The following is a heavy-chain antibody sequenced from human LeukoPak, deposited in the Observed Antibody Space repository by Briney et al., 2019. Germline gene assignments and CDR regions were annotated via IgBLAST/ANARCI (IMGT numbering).Heavy chain of an antibody. CDR1: GYTFTSYD. Sequence: GASVKVSCKASGYTFTSYDINWVRQATGQGLEWMGWMNPNSGNTGYAQKFQGRVSMTTDTSTNTAYMELRSLRPDDTAVDYCARDNWNEFDPWGQGTLVTVSS. CDR3: ARDNWNEFDP. J-gene: IGHJ5*02. V-gene: IGHV1-8*01. D-gene: IGHD1-20*01. CDR2: MNPNSGNT.